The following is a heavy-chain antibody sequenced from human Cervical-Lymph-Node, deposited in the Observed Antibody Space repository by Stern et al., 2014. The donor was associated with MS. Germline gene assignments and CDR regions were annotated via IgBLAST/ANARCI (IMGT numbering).Heavy chain of an antibody. V-gene: IGHV2-5*02. D-gene: IGHD3-9*01. Sequence: QVTLKESGPTLVKPTETLTLTCSLSGFSIRTSGVGVGWIRQPPGKALEWLALIFSDEDKRYSPSLKSRLTVSQDTSKTQVVLTMTNMDPVDTAPYYCARQGNVDWSPHSYYVMDVWGQGTTVTVTS. J-gene: IGHJ6*02. CDR3: ARQGNVDWSPHSYYVMDV. CDR2: IFSDEDK. CDR1: GFSIRTSGVG.